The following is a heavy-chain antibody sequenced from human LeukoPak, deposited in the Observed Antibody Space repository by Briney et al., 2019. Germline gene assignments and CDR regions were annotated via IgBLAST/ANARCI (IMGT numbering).Heavy chain of an antibody. CDR1: GGSISDYY. CDR2: IYTSGST. D-gene: IGHD2-2*01. J-gene: IGHJ3*02. CDR3: AGKGIPALAGAFDI. V-gene: IGHV4-4*07. Sequence: AEALSLTCTVSGGSISDYYWSWIRQPAGKGLEWIGRIYTSGSTNYNPSPKTRVTISVDTSKNQLSLKLSSVTAADTAVDYFAGKGIPALAGAFDIWGQGTMVTVSS.